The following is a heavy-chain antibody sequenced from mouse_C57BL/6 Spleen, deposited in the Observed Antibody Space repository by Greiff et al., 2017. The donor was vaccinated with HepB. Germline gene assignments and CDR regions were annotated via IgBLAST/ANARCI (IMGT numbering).Heavy chain of an antibody. V-gene: IGHV1-50*01. CDR2: IDPSDSYT. D-gene: IGHD3-3*01. Sequence: QVQLQQPGAELVKPGASVKLSCKASGYTFTSYWMQWVKQRPGQGLEWIGEIDPSDSYTNYNQKFKGKATLTVDTSSSTAYMQLSSLTSEDSAVYYCAREGTENYRGQGTTLTVSS. CDR1: GYTFTSYW. J-gene: IGHJ2*01. CDR3: AREGTENY.